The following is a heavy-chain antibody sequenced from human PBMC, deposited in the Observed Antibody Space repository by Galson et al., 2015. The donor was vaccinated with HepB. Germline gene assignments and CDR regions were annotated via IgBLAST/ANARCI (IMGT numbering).Heavy chain of an antibody. Sequence: SVKVSCKASGYTFTSYSMNWVRQAPGQRLEWMGWINAGNGNTKYSQKFQGRVTITRDTSASTAYMELSSLRSEDTAVYYCARDPWAYSSGWCDAFDIWGQGTMVTVSS. CDR2: INAGNGNT. J-gene: IGHJ3*02. V-gene: IGHV1-3*01. D-gene: IGHD6-19*01. CDR3: ARDPWAYSSGWCDAFDI. CDR1: GYTFTSYS.